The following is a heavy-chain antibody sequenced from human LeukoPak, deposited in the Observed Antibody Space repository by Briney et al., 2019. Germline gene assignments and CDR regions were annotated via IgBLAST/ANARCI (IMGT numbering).Heavy chain of an antibody. J-gene: IGHJ3*02. CDR2: IKQDGSEK. Sequence: PGGSLRLSCAASGFTFSSYWMSWVRQAPGKGLEWVANIKQDGSEKYYVDSVKGRFTISRDNAKNSLYLQMNSLRAEDTAVYYCAREGSLVAGAFDIWGQGTMVTVSS. V-gene: IGHV3-7*01. CDR1: GFTFSSYW. CDR3: AREGSLVAGAFDI.